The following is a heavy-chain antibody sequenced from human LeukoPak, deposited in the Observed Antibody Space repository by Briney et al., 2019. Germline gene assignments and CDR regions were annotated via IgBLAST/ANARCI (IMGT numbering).Heavy chain of an antibody. V-gene: IGHV1-69*06. CDR2: IIPIFGTA. CDR3: ARSRTNIVVVVAARGDAFDI. D-gene: IGHD2-15*01. CDR1: GYTFTGYY. Sequence: RASVKVSCKASGYTFTGYYMHWVRQAPGQGLEWMGGIIPIFGTANYAQKFQGRVTITADKSTSTAYMELSSLRSEDTAVYYCARSRTNIVVVVAARGDAFDIWGQGTMVTVSS. J-gene: IGHJ3*02.